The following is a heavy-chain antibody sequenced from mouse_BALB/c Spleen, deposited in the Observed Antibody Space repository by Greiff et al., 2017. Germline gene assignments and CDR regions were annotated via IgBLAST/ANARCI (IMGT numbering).Heavy chain of an antibody. J-gene: IGHJ2*01. V-gene: IGHV1-77*01. CDR1: GYTFTDYV. CDR2: IYPGSGST. CDR3: AGGEGLDG. Sequence: QVQLQQSGPELVKPGASVKMSCKASGYTFTDYVISWVKQRPGQGLEWIGEIYPGSGSTYYNEKFKGKATLTADKSSSTAYMQLSSLTSEDSAVCWSAGGEGLDGWGQGTTVTVSS.